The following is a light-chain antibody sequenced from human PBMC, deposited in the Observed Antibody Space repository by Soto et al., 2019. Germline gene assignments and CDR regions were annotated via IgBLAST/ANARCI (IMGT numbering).Light chain of an antibody. J-gene: IGKJ1*01. Sequence: EIVLTQSPATLSLSPGERATLSCRASQSVDSHLAWYQQTPGRAPRLLVYDASNRASGIPARFSGSGSGTDFTLTISSLEPEDFAVYYCQQYNNWPRTFGQGTKVDIK. CDR1: QSVDSH. CDR2: DAS. CDR3: QQYNNWPRT. V-gene: IGKV3-11*01.